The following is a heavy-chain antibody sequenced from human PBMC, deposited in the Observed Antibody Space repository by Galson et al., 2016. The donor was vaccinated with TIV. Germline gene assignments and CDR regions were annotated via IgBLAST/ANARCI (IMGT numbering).Heavy chain of an antibody. CDR1: GFTFSSHW. J-gene: IGHJ3*02. CDR3: ARENFGGKPYDAFDI. Sequence: SLRLSCAASGFTFSSHWMTWVRQAPGKGLEWVANIKKDASEKYCGDSVKGRFTISRDNAENLIFLRMNSLRAEDTAVYFCARENFGGKPYDAFDIWGQGTVVTVSS. D-gene: IGHD4-23*01. CDR2: IKKDASEK. V-gene: IGHV3-7*01.